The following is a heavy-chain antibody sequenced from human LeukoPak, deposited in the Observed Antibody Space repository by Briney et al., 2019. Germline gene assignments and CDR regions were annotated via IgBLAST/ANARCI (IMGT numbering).Heavy chain of an antibody. D-gene: IGHD5-18*01. CDR2: TSSSDSTK. CDR1: RFTFSRYS. J-gene: IGHJ6*02. Sequence: QPRGSLRLSCAASRFTFSRYSMNWARQAPGNGLEWLSYTSSSDSTKYYADSVKGRFTISRDNAKNSLYLKMNSLRDEDTAVYYCARVTDTALDYFNGMDVWGQGTTVTVSS. CDR3: ARVTDTALDYFNGMDV. V-gene: IGHV3-48*02.